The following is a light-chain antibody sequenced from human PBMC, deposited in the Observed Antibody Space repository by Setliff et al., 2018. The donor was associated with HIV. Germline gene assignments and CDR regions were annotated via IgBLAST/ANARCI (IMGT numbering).Light chain of an antibody. Sequence: QSALTQPPSASATPGQRVSISCSGSRSNIGGNYVSWYRRLPGAAPTLVIYMNSRRPSGVPDRFSASKSGSSASLAISGLRSEDEADYFCATWDDGLTGVIFGGGTKVTVL. V-gene: IGLV1-47*01. CDR1: RSNIGGNY. J-gene: IGLJ2*01. CDR3: ATWDDGLTGVI. CDR2: MNS.